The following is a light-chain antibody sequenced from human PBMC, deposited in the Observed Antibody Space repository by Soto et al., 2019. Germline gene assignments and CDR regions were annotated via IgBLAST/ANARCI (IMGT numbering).Light chain of an antibody. CDR2: DAS. Sequence: EIVLTQSPGTLSLSPGERATLSCRASQSVSSSYLAWYQQKPGQAPRLLIYDASNRATGIPARFSGSGSGTDFTLTISSLEPEDFAVYYCQQRSNWPPPFGQGARLEI. J-gene: IGKJ5*01. CDR1: QSVSSSY. V-gene: IGKV3D-20*02. CDR3: QQRSNWPPP.